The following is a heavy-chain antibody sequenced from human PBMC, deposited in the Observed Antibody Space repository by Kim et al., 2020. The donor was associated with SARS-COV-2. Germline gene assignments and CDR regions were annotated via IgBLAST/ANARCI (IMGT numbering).Heavy chain of an antibody. CDR3: ARGDIPNFDY. V-gene: IGHV1-69*02. D-gene: IGHD5-12*01. Sequence: IANYAQKFQGRVTITADKSTSTAYMELSSLRSEDTAVYYCARGDIPNFDYWGQGTLVTVSS. CDR2: IA. J-gene: IGHJ4*02.